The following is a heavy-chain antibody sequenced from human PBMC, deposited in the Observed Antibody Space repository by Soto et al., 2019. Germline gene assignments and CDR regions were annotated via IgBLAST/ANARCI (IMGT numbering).Heavy chain of an antibody. Sequence: GGSLRLSCAASGFTLSSYWMHWVRQAPGKGLVWVSRINSDGSSTSYADSVKGRFTISRDNAKNTLHLQMNSLRAEDTGEYYCTRGSSGSSGALKGNDYWGQGTLVTVSS. J-gene: IGHJ4*02. V-gene: IGHV3-74*01. CDR2: INSDGSST. CDR1: GFTLSSYW. D-gene: IGHD6-6*01. CDR3: TRGSSGSSGALKGNDY.